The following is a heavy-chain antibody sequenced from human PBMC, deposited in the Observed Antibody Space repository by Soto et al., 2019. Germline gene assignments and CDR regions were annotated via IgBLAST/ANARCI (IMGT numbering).Heavy chain of an antibody. Sequence: EMQLMESGGGLVQPGGSLRLSCAASGFIVNNIFMTWVHQARGKGLEWLSTISSDDNTYYADSLKGRFTISRDSSKNTLYLQMNSLRAEDTAVYHCARDILGGSYDFSHGGQGTLVTVSS. CDR2: ISSDDNT. J-gene: IGHJ1*01. D-gene: IGHD3-3*01. CDR3: ARDILGGSYDFSH. CDR1: GFIVNNIF. V-gene: IGHV3-66*01.